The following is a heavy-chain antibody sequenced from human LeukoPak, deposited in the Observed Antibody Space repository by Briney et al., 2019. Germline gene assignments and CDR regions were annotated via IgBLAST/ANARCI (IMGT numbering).Heavy chain of an antibody. CDR1: GDSFSTNSAT. V-gene: IGHV6-1*01. CDR2: TYYRSKWYN. J-gene: IGHJ3*02. CDR3: ARDQGLGRYAFDI. Sequence: TSQTLSLTCAISGDSFSTNSATWNWIRQSPSGGLEWLGRTYYRSKWYNDYAVSVKSRITINPDTSKNQFSLQLNSVTPEDTAVYYCARDQGLGRYAFDIWGQGTMVTVSS. D-gene: IGHD7-27*01.